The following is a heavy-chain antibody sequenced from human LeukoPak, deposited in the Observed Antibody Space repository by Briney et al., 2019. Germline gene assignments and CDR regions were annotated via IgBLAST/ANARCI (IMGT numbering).Heavy chain of an antibody. J-gene: IGHJ4*02. CDR3: ARGSSGWSRGFDY. V-gene: IGHV4-38-2*02. CDR1: GYSISSGYY. CDR2: IYHRGST. Sequence: SETLSLTRTVSGYSISSGYYWGWIRLPPGKGLEWIATIYHRGSTYYNPSLKSRVTISLDTSKNQFSLKLNSVTAADTAVYYCARGSSGWSRGFDYWGQGTLVTVSS. D-gene: IGHD6-19*01.